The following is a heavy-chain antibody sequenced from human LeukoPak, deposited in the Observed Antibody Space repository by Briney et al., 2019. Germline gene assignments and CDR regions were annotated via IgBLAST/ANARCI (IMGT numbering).Heavy chain of an antibody. CDR1: RLTVSSYG. J-gene: IGHJ4*02. D-gene: IGHD4-17*01. V-gene: IGHV3-33*01. CDR3: ARRAYGDYDNYFDY. CDR2: IWYDGSNK. Sequence: SLGLSSAASRLTVSSYGMHWSRQDPGKGLEWVAVIWYDGSNKYYADSVKGRFTISRDNSKNTLYLQMSSLRAEDTAVYYCARRAYGDYDNYFDYWGQGTLVTVSS.